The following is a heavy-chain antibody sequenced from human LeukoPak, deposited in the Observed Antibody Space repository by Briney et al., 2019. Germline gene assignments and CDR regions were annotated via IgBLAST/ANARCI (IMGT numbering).Heavy chain of an antibody. CDR3: ARSSIPATTGGFDP. Sequence: GGSVRLSCAASGFTFSTYWMHWVRQAPGKGLVWVSRIDSDGSRTNYADSVKGRFTISRDNAENTLYLQMNSLRAEDTAVYYCARSSIPATTGGFDPWGQGTLVTVSS. V-gene: IGHV3-74*01. CDR1: GFTFSTYW. D-gene: IGHD1-20*01. J-gene: IGHJ5*02. CDR2: IDSDGSRT.